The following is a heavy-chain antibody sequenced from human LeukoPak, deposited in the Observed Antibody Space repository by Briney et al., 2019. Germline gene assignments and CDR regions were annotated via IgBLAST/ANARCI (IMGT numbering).Heavy chain of an antibody. CDR2: ISYDGSNR. CDR1: GFTFSSYG. V-gene: IGHV3-30*18. D-gene: IGHD3/OR15-3a*01. J-gene: IGHJ4*02. Sequence: GGSLRLSCAASGFTFSSYGMHWVRQAPGKGLEWVAVISYDGSNRYYADSVRGRFTISRDNSKNTLYLQMNSLRAEDTAVYYCAKVDGDYWGQGTLVTVSS. CDR3: AKVDGDY.